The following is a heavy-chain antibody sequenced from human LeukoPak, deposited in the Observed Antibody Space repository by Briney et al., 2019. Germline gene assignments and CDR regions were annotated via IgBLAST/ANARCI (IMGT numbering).Heavy chain of an antibody. J-gene: IGHJ4*02. CDR1: GFIFSSYV. V-gene: IGHV3-30*02. CDR2: IRYDGNNK. Sequence: GGSLRLSCAASGFIFSSYVMHWVRQAPGKGLEWVAFIRYDGNNKYYADSVKGRFTISRDNSKNTLYLQVDTVRAEDTAVYYCAKSLWGCCDWVYFDHWGQGTMVTVSS. D-gene: IGHD2-21*02. CDR3: AKSLWGCCDWVYFDH.